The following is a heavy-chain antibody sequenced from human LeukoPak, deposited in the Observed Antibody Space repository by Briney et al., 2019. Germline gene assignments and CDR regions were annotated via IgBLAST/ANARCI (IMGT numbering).Heavy chain of an antibody. Sequence: SETLSLTCTVSGGSISSSSYYWGWIRQPPGRGLGWIGSIYYSGSTYNNPSLKSRVTISVDTSKNQFSLKLSSVTAADTAVYYCARGGDDFDYWGQGTLVTVSS. J-gene: IGHJ4*02. CDR3: ARGGDDFDY. V-gene: IGHV4-39*07. CDR2: IYYSGST. CDR1: GGSISSSSYY. D-gene: IGHD4-17*01.